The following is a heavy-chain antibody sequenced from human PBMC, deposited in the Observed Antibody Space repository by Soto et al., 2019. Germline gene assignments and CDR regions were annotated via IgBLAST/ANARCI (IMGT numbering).Heavy chain of an antibody. J-gene: IGHJ4*02. CDR2: TRQDGGQE. Sequence: EVQLVESGGGLVQPGGSLRLSCAASGFTFSSYWMSWVRQAPGKGLECVAHTRQDGGQEYYVDSVKGRFTISRDNAKNSLYLQMNSLRVEDTAVYYCARYPNPTVAGLPFDLWGQGTLVTVSS. D-gene: IGHD6-19*01. CDR1: GFTFSSYW. V-gene: IGHV3-7*03. CDR3: ARYPNPTVAGLPFDL.